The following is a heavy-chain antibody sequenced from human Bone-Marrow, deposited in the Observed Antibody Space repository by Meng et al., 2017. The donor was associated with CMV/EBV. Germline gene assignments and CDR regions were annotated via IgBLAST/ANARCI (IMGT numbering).Heavy chain of an antibody. Sequence: SGYSFTSYWFSWVRQMPGKGLEWMGRIDPSDSYTNYSPSFQGHVTISADKSISTAYLQWSSLKASDTAMYYCATRYYYDSSGYYYDIWGQGTLVTVSS. J-gene: IGHJ4*02. CDR2: IDPSDSYT. D-gene: IGHD3-22*01. V-gene: IGHV5-10-1*01. CDR3: ATRYYYDSSGYYYDI. CDR1: GYSFTSYW.